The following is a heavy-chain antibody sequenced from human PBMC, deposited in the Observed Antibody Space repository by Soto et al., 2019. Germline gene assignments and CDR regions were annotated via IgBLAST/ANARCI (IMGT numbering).Heavy chain of an antibody. J-gene: IGHJ4*02. CDR1: GFTFSSYA. D-gene: IGHD3-3*01. V-gene: IGHV3-23*01. CDR2: ISGSGGST. CDR3: AKTPYYDFWSGYRYYFDY. Sequence: GGSLRLSCAASGFTFSSYAMSWVRQAPGKGLEWVSAISGSGGSTYYADSVKGRFTISRDNSKNTLYLQMNSLRAEDTAVYYCAKTPYYDFWSGYRYYFDYWGQGTLVTVSS.